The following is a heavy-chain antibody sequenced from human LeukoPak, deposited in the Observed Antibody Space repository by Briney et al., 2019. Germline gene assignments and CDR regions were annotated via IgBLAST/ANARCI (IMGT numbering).Heavy chain of an antibody. V-gene: IGHV3-30*18. CDR2: LSYDGSNK. J-gene: IGHJ4*02. CDR3: AKDGGGDCCYDY. CDR1: GFTFSGCG. Sequence: GGSLRLSCAASGFTFSGCGIHWVRQAPGKGLEWVAVLSYDGSNKYYADSVKGRFTISRDNSKNTLYLQMNSLRAEDTAVYYCAKDGGGDCCYDYWGQGTLVTVSS. D-gene: IGHD2-21*02.